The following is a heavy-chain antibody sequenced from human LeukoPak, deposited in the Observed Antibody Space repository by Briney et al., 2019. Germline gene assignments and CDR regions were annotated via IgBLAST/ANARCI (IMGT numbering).Heavy chain of an antibody. CDR2: IYSGGST. Sequence: PGGSLRLSCAASGFTVSSNYMSWVRQAPGKGLEWVSVIYSGGSTYYADSVKGRFTISRDNSKNTLYLQMNSLRAEDTAVYYCARDLWFGESHYGMDVWGQGTTVTVSS. J-gene: IGHJ6*02. V-gene: IGHV3-66*01. D-gene: IGHD3-10*01. CDR3: ARDLWFGESHYGMDV. CDR1: GFTVSSNY.